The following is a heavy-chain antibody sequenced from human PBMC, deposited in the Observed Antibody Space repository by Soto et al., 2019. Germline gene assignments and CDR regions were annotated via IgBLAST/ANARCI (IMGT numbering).Heavy chain of an antibody. CDR3: ARHFSEGDSSSWYYYYGMDV. Sequence: QLQLQESGPGLVKPSETLSLTCTVSGGSISSSSYYWGWIRQPPGKGLEWIGSIYYSGSTYYNPSLKSRVTISVDTSKNQFSLKLSSVTAADTAVYYCARHFSEGDSSSWYYYYGMDVWGQGTTVTVSS. D-gene: IGHD6-13*01. CDR1: GGSISSSSYY. V-gene: IGHV4-39*01. J-gene: IGHJ6*02. CDR2: IYYSGST.